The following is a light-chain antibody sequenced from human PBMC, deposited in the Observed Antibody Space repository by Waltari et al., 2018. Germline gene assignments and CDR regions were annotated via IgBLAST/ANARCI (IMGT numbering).Light chain of an antibody. CDR1: STDLASYNL. CDR3: CSYTGSSTSYG. Sequence: QSALSQPASVSGSPGQSLTITCTGASTDLASYNLVAWYQHHPNRAPKLISYEAPKRPSGISHRFSGAKSGATASLRISGLQADDEADYYCCSYTGSSTSYGCGGGTKVTVL. CDR2: EAP. J-gene: IGLJ1*01. V-gene: IGLV2-23*01.